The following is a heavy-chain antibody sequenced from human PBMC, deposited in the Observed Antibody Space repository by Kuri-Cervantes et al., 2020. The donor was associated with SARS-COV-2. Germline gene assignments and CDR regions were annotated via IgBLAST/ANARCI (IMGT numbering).Heavy chain of an antibody. D-gene: IGHD2-15*01. J-gene: IGHJ6*02. CDR3: TRAGDIVVVPYYGTDV. CDR1: GYTFINYY. CDR2: INPAGGDT. Sequence: ASVKVSCKVSGYTFINYYMHWVRQAPGQGLEWMGMINPAGGDTNYAQKFQGRVTMTRDTSTRTVYMELTSLRSEDTAIYYCTRAGDIVVVPYYGTDVWGQGTTVTVSS. V-gene: IGHV1-46*03.